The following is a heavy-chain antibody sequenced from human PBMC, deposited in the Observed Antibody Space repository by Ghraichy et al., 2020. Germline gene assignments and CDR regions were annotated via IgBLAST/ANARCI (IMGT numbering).Heavy chain of an antibody. V-gene: IGHV3-74*01. J-gene: IGHJ5*01. CDR2: INSDGSTT. CDR3: ARGRNWGIDS. Sequence: GESLNISCAASGFMFSSYWMHWVRQAPGKGLVWVSRINSDGSTTTYADSVKGRFTISRDNAKNTLYLEMNSLRAEDTAVYFCARGRNWGIDSWGQGTLVTVAS. CDR1: GFMFSSYW. D-gene: IGHD7-27*01.